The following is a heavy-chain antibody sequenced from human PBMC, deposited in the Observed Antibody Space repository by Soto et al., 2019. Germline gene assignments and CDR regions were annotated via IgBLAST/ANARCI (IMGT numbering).Heavy chain of an antibody. D-gene: IGHD4-17*01. CDR2: IDSDGSST. Sequence: GGSLRLSCVASGFTFSSSGMTWVRQAPGKGLVWVSHIDSDGSSTTYADSVKGRFTISRDNAKNTLYLQMNSLRAEDTAVYYCATVFDVWGQGALVTVSS. CDR3: ATVFDV. J-gene: IGHJ4*02. CDR1: GFTFSSSG. V-gene: IGHV3-74*01.